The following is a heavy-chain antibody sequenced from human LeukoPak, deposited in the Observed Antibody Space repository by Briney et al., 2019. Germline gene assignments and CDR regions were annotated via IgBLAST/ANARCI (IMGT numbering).Heavy chain of an antibody. CDR3: AKVYWNNYYYDY. V-gene: IGHV3-23*01. J-gene: IGHJ4*02. CDR1: GFTLSTYA. CDR2: ISDSGDNT. Sequence: QPGGSLRLSCAASGFTLSTYAMSWVRQAPGRGLEWVSAISDSGDNTHYADSVKGRFTISRDSSKSTLYLQMNSPRADDTAVYYCAKVYWNNYYYDYWGQGTLVTVSS. D-gene: IGHD1/OR15-1a*01.